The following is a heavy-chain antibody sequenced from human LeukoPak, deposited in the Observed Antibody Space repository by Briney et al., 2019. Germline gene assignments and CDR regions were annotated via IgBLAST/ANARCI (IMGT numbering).Heavy chain of an antibody. J-gene: IGHJ4*02. CDR1: VGTFSSYA. Sequence: ASVKVSCKASVGTFSSYAISWVRQAPGQGLEGMGGIIPIFGTANYAQKFQGRVTITADESTSTAYMELSSLRSEDTAVYYCARDLRMVRGVILDYWGQGTLVTVSS. CDR2: IIPIFGTA. V-gene: IGHV1-69*13. CDR3: ARDLRMVRGVILDY. D-gene: IGHD3-10*01.